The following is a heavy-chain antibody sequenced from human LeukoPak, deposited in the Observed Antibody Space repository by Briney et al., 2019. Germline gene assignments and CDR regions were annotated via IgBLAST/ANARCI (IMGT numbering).Heavy chain of an antibody. CDR1: GFSFSAYP. CDR2: ISASGDVT. CDR3: AKSLFTSATGTGRAFHI. Sequence: PGGSLRLSCAASGFSFSAYPMGWVRQAQGKGLQWLSGISASGDVTFHADRVKGRFAISRDNSKNTLYLQMTGLRAGDTAEYYCAKSLFTSATGTGRAFHIWGQGTMVTVSS. J-gene: IGHJ3*02. V-gene: IGHV3-23*01. D-gene: IGHD1-1*01.